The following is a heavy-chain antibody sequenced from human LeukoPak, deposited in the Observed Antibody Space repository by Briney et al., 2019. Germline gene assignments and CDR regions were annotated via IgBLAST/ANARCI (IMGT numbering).Heavy chain of an antibody. Sequence: GGSLRLSCAASGFTFSSYGMHWVRQAPGKGLEWVAVMSYDGSNKYYADSVKGRFTISRDNSKNTLYLQMNSLRAEDTAVYYCAKDRGNTMVLAYWGQGTLVTVSS. V-gene: IGHV3-30*18. J-gene: IGHJ4*02. CDR3: AKDRGNTMVLAY. CDR1: GFTFSSYG. D-gene: IGHD3-10*01. CDR2: MSYDGSNK.